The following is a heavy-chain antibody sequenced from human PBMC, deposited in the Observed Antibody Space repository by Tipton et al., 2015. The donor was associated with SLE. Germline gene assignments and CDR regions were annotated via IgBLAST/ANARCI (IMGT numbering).Heavy chain of an antibody. V-gene: IGHV4-30-2*01. CDR3: ARVAYCGGDCSFHGMDV. J-gene: IGHJ6*02. Sequence: TLSLTCTVSGGSISSGGYSWSWIRQPPGKGLEWIGYIYHSGSTYYNPSLKSRVTISVDRSKNQFSLKLSSVTAADTVVYYCARVAYCGGDCSFHGMDVWGQGTTVTVSS. CDR1: GGSISSGGYS. CDR2: IYHSGST. D-gene: IGHD2-21*01.